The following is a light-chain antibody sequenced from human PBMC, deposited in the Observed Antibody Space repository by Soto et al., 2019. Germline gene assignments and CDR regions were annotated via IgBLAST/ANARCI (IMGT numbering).Light chain of an antibody. J-gene: IGLJ1*01. CDR3: QSYDSSLNNYV. Sequence: QSVLTQPPSVSGAPGQRVTISCTGSSSNIGAGYDVHWYQQLPGTAPKLLIYGNNNRPSGVPDRFSGSKSGTSASLAITGLQAEDEADYYCQSYDSSLNNYVFGTGTMVTVL. CDR1: SSNIGAGYD. V-gene: IGLV1-40*01. CDR2: GNN.